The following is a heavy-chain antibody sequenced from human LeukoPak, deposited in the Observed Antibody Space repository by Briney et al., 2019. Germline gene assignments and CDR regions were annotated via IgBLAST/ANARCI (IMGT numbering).Heavy chain of an antibody. CDR3: AKDPNPLYDLWSGYK. CDR1: GFTLPENT. D-gene: IGHD3-3*01. Sequence: GGSPTLSCPPSGFTLPENTMPCFGKAPGKGLEWVSIIGGRDDRTCYADFVKGRFTISRDTSKNILYLQMNNLRAEDTALYYCAKDPNPLYDLWSGYKWGQGTLVTVSS. J-gene: IGHJ4*02. CDR2: IGGRDDRT. V-gene: IGHV3-23*01.